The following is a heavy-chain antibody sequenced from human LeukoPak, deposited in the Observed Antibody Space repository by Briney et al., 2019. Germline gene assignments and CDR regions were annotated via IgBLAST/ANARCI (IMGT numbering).Heavy chain of an antibody. J-gene: IGHJ6*02. CDR3: ARDRTALDSGYGDYYGMDV. CDR1: GGTFSSYA. Sequence: SVKVSCKASGGTFSSYAISWVRQAPGQGLEWMGGIIPIFGTANYAQKFQGRVTITADGSTSTAYMELSSLRSEDTAVYYCARDRTALDSGYGDYYGMDVWGQGTTVTVSS. D-gene: IGHD5-12*01. V-gene: IGHV1-69*13. CDR2: IIPIFGTA.